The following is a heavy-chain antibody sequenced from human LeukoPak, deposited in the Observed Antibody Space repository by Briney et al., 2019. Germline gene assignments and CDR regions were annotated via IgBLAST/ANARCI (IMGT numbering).Heavy chain of an antibody. CDR3: ARMILWFGELSGPFDY. CDR1: GGSISSGGYY. J-gene: IGHJ4*02. CDR2: IYYSGST. D-gene: IGHD3-10*01. Sequence: PSETLSLTCTVSGGSISSGGYYWSWIRQHPGTGLEWIGYIYYSGSTYYNPSLKSRVTISVDTSKNQFSLKLSSVTAADTAVYYCARMILWFGELSGPFDYWGQGTLVTVSS. V-gene: IGHV4-31*03.